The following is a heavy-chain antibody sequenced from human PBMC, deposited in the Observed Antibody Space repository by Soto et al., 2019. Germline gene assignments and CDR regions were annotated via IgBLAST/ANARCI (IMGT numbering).Heavy chain of an antibody. CDR1: GDSISSGDYY. V-gene: IGHV4-30-4*01. J-gene: IGHJ4*02. CDR3: VRNASVTDPRDGKKYDFFDY. D-gene: IGHD3-3*01. CDR2: IYYSGNT. Sequence: SETLSLTCTVSGDSISSGDYYWSWIRQPPGKGLEWIGCIYYSGNTYYNPSLKRRITISVDTSKSQFSLKVKSMTATDAAVYYCVRNASVTDPRDGKKYDFFDYWGLGTLVTVSS.